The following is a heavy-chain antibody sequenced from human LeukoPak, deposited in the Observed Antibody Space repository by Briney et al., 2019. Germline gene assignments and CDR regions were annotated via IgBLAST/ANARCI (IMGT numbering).Heavy chain of an antibody. CDR3: ATLEGYCSGGSCSRPYYYHGMDV. Sequence: GGSLRLSCAASGFTFSSYGMHWVRQAPGKGLEWVAVISYDGSNKYYADSVKGRFTISRDNSKNTLYLQMNSLRAEDTAVYYCATLEGYCSGGSCSRPYYYHGMDVWGKGTTVTVSS. CDR1: GFTFSSYG. V-gene: IGHV3-30*03. D-gene: IGHD2-15*01. CDR2: ISYDGSNK. J-gene: IGHJ6*04.